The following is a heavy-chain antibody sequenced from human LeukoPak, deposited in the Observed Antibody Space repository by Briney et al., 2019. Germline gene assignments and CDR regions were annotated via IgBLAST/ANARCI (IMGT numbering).Heavy chain of an antibody. D-gene: IGHD2-15*01. V-gene: IGHV3-23*01. J-gene: IGHJ2*01. Sequence: GGSLRLSCAASGFTFSGYAMSWVRQAPGKGLEWVSGTGGSGATTYYADSVKGRFTISRDNSKNTLYLQMNSLRAEDTAVYYCARRLAGLCSGGSCFPYYWYFDLWGRGTLVTVSS. CDR2: TGGSGATT. CDR1: GFTFSGYA. CDR3: ARRLAGLCSGGSCFPYYWYFDL.